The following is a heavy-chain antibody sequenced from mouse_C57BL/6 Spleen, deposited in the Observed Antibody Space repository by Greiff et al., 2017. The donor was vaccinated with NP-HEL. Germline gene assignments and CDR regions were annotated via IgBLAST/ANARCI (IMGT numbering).Heavy chain of an antibody. CDR2: IHPNSGST. CDR3: ARDAVVAFDY. Sequence: QVQLQQSGAELMKPGASVKLSCKASGYTFTSYWMHWVKQRPGQGLEWIGMIHPNSGSTNYNEKFKSKATLTVDKSSSTAYMQLSSLTSEDSAVYYCARDAVVAFDYWGQGTTLTVSS. CDR1: GYTFTSYW. V-gene: IGHV1-64*01. D-gene: IGHD1-1*01. J-gene: IGHJ2*01.